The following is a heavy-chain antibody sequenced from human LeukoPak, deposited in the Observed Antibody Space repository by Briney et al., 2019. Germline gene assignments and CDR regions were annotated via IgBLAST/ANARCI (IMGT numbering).Heavy chain of an antibody. CDR3: ARGLYSSSWYYFDY. CDR1: GFTFSSYA. D-gene: IGHD6-13*01. V-gene: IGHV3-23*01. CDR2: ISGSGGST. J-gene: IGHJ4*02. Sequence: GGSLRLSCAASGFTFSSYAMSWVRQAPGKGLEWVSAISGSGGSTYYADSVKGRFTISRDNSKNTLYLQMNSLRAEDTAVYYCARGLYSSSWYYFDYWGQGTLVTVSS.